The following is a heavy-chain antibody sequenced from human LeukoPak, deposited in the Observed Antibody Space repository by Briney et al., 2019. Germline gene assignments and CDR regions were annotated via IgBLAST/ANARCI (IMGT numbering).Heavy chain of an antibody. V-gene: IGHV5-51*01. J-gene: IGHJ4*02. D-gene: IGHD5-18*01. Sequence: GESLKISCKGSGYSFTSYWIGWVRQMPGKGLEWMGIIYFGDSETRYSPSFQGQVTISADKSISTAYLQWSSLKASDTAVYYCATYASDTALDYWGQGTLVTVSS. CDR1: GYSFTSYW. CDR3: ATYASDTALDY. CDR2: IYFGDSET.